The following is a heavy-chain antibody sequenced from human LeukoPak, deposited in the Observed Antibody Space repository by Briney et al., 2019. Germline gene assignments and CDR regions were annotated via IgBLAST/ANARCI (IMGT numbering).Heavy chain of an antibody. V-gene: IGHV4-34*01. Sequence: PSETLSLTCAVYGGSFSGYYWSWIRQPPGEGLEWIGEINHSGSTNYNPSLKSRVTISVDTSKNQFSLKLSSVTAADTAVYYCARGRYGSGTAWFDPWGQGTLVTVSS. J-gene: IGHJ5*02. CDR3: ARGRYGSGTAWFDP. CDR1: GGSFSGYY. CDR2: INHSGST. D-gene: IGHD3-10*01.